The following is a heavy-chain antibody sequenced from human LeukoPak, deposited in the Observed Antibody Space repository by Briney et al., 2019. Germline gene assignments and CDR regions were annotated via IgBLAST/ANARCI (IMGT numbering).Heavy chain of an antibody. D-gene: IGHD3-3*01. Sequence: PGGSLRLSCLASGFTFSNSWMTWVRQAPGRGLEWVANIKEDGSDKQYVDSVRGRFTISRDNAKNSVSLQMDGLRAEDTAVYHCVRESDVWSGPGIGRPLDVWDKGTTVTVSS. CDR1: GFTFSNSW. CDR3: VRESDVWSGPGIGRPLDV. J-gene: IGHJ6*04. V-gene: IGHV3-7*01. CDR2: IKEDGSDK.